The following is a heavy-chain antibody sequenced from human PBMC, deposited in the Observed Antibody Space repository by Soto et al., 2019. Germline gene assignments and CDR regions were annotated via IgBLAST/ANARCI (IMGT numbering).Heavy chain of an antibody. V-gene: IGHV3-30*18. D-gene: IGHD3-22*01. CDR1: GFSFSSYG. Sequence: ESGGGVVQPGRSLRLSCAASGFSFSSYGMHWVRQAPGKGLEWVAVIAYDGSNKYHADSVKGRFTISRDNSKNTLYLQMNSLRAEDTAVYYCAKDSSYYDSSGLTPDYWGQGTLVTVSS. CDR3: AKDSSYYDSSGLTPDY. CDR2: IAYDGSNK. J-gene: IGHJ4*02.